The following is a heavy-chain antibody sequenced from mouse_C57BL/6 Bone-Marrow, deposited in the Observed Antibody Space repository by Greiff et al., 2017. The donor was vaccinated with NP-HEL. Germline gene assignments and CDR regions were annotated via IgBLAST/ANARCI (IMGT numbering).Heavy chain of an antibody. D-gene: IGHD2-1*01. CDR2: IHPNSGST. Sequence: QVHVKQSGAELVKPGASVKLSCKASGYTFTSYWMHWVKQRPGQGLEWIGMIHPNSGSTNYNEKFKSKATLTVDKSSSTAYMQLSSLTSEDSAVYYCAREGGNYHFAYWGQGTLVTVSA. V-gene: IGHV1-64*01. J-gene: IGHJ3*01. CDR3: AREGGNYHFAY. CDR1: GYTFTSYW.